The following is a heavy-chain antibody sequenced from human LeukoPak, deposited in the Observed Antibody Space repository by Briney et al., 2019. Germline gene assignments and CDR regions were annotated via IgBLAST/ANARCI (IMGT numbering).Heavy chain of an antibody. Sequence: GGSLRLSCAASGFTFSSYWMHWVRQAPGKGLEWVSRIKSDGSTTSYADSVKGRFTISRDNAKNTLYLRMNSLRAEDTAVYYCCSGGSCNFWGQGTLVTVSS. J-gene: IGHJ4*02. CDR1: GFTFSSYW. D-gene: IGHD2-15*01. V-gene: IGHV3-74*01. CDR2: IKSDGSTT. CDR3: CSGGSCNF.